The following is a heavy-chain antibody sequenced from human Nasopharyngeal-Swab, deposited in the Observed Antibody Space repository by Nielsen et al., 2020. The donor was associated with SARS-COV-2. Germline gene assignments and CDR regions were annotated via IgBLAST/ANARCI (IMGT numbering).Heavy chain of an antibody. CDR1: GFTFTSSA. V-gene: IGHV1-58*02. J-gene: IGHJ6*02. Sequence: SVKVSCKASGFTFTSSAMQWVRQARGQRLVWIGWIVVGSGNTNYAQKFQERVTITRDMSTSTAYMELSSLRSEDTAVYYCAAEVRYSSGWWAYYYYGMDVWGQGTTVTVSS. CDR3: AAEVRYSSGWWAYYYYGMDV. D-gene: IGHD6-19*01. CDR2: IVVGSGNT.